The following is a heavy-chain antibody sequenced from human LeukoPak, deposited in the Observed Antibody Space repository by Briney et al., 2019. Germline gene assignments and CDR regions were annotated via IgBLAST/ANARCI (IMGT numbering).Heavy chain of an antibody. V-gene: IGHV3-7*03. CDR2: IKRDGSEK. Sequence: GGSLRLSCAASGFTFSSYWMTWVRQAPGKGLEWVANIKRDGSEKHYVDSVKGRFTISRDNAKNSLYLQMNSLRAEDTALYHCARNNGMDVWGQGTTVIVSS. CDR3: ARNNGMDV. J-gene: IGHJ6*02. CDR1: GFTFSSYW.